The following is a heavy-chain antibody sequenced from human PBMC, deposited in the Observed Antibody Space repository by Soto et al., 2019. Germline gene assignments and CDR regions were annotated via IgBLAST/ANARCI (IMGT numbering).Heavy chain of an antibody. Sequence: GGSLRLSCAASGFIFSDHNMHWVRQAPGKGLEWVAVISYDGTNKYYADSVRGRFTISRDNSGNTLSLQMNSLGAGDTAVYYCAKDRSNSWSFDYWGQGTLVTVSS. V-gene: IGHV3-30*18. CDR3: AKDRSNSWSFDY. CDR1: GFIFSDHN. CDR2: ISYDGTNK. D-gene: IGHD6-13*01. J-gene: IGHJ4*02.